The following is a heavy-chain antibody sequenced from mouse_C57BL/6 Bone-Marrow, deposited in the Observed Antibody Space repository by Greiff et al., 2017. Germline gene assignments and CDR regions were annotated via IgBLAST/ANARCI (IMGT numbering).Heavy chain of an antibody. J-gene: IGHJ2*01. D-gene: IGHD4-1*01. CDR1: GFTFRSYA. CDR3: ARALGNYFDY. V-gene: IGHV5-4*01. Sequence: EVQRVESGGGLVKPGGSLKLSCAASGFTFRSYAMSWVRQTPEKRLGWVATISDGGSYTYYPDNVKGRITISRDNAKNSLYLHMSHLKTEDTAMYYCARALGNYFDYWGQGTTLTVSS. CDR2: ISDGGSYT.